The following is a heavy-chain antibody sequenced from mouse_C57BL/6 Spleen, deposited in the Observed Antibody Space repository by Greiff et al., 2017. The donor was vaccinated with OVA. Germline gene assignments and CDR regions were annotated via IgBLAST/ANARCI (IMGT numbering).Heavy chain of an antibody. Sequence: EVQLQQSGPELVKPGASVKISCKASGYTFTDYYMNWVKQSHGKSLEWIGDINPNNGGTSYNQKFKGKATLTVDKSSSTADMELRSLTSEDSAVDYCARGGLRRYFDVWGTGTTVTVSS. V-gene: IGHV1-26*01. D-gene: IGHD2-4*01. CDR1: GYTFTDYY. CDR2: INPNNGGT. J-gene: IGHJ1*03. CDR3: ARGGLRRYFDV.